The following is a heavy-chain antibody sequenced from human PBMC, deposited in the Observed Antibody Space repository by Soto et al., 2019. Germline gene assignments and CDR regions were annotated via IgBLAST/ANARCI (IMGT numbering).Heavy chain of an antibody. V-gene: IGHV4-4*07. J-gene: IGHJ4*02. CDR2: VSPSGHT. CDR3: ARESGENWTHEAH. D-gene: IGHD1-1*01. Sequence: PSETLSLTCAVSVDSISSYSWNCIRHTAGRGLEWIGRVSPSGHTQYRSSFETRVTISVDMSTNQFFLELRYVTAADTAVYYCARESGENWTHEAHCGQGTPVPVXS. CDR1: VDSISSYS.